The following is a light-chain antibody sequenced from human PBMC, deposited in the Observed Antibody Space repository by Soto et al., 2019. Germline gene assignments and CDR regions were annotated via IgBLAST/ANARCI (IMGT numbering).Light chain of an antibody. J-gene: IGLJ3*02. Sequence: QLVLTQPASVSGSPGQSITISCTGTSNDVGGYNLVSWFQQHPGKAPKLMISDVNKRPSGVSNRFSGSKSANTASLTISGLQAEDEADYYCCSHVGGSSPQWVFGGGTKLTVL. CDR2: DVN. CDR3: CSHVGGSSPQWV. V-gene: IGLV2-23*02. CDR1: SNDVGGYNL.